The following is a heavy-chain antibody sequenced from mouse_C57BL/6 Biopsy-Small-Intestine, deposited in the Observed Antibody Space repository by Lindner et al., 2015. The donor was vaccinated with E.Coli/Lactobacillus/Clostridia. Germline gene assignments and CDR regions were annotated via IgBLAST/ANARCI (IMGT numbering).Heavy chain of an antibody. J-gene: IGHJ3*01. CDR1: GYTFTDYN. V-gene: IGHV1-22*01. Sequence: VQLQESGPELVKPGASVKMSCKASGYTFTDYNMHWVKQSHGKSLERIGYINPNNGVTTYNQKFKGKATLTVNKSSSTAYMELRSLTSEDSAVYYCARRYSNYEAWFAYWGQGTLVTVSA. CDR3: ARRYSNYEAWFAY. CDR2: INPNNGVT. D-gene: IGHD2-5*01.